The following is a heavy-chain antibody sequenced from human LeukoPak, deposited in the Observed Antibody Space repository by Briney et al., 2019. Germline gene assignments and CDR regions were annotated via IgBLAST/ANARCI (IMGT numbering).Heavy chain of an antibody. CDR3: ARVRGGSDDAFDI. D-gene: IGHD2-15*01. CDR1: GGTFSSYA. Sequence: SVKVSCKASGGTFSSYAISWVRRAPGQGLEWMGGIIPIFGTANYAQKFQGRVTITADESTSTAYMELSSLRSEDTAVYYCARVRGGSDDAFDIWGQGTMVTVSS. CDR2: IIPIFGTA. V-gene: IGHV1-69*13. J-gene: IGHJ3*02.